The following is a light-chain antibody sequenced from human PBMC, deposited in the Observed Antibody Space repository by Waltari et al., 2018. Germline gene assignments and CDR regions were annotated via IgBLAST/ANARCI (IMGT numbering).Light chain of an antibody. J-gene: IGKJ3*01. CDR2: WAS. CDR1: QSVLYSSNNKNY. V-gene: IGKV4-1*01. Sequence: DIVMTQSPDSLAVSLGERATINCKSSQSVLYSSNNKNYLAWYQQKPGQPPKLLIYWASTRESWVPDRFSGSGSGTDFTLTISSLQAEDVAVYYCQQYEGFGPGTKVDIK. CDR3: QQYEG.